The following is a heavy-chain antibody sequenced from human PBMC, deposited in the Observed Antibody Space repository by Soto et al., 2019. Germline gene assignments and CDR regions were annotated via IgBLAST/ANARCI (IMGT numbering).Heavy chain of an antibody. CDR3: ARDGYSSGWYVL. D-gene: IGHD6-19*01. Sequence: SVQVSCKASGGTFSSYTISWVRQAPGQGLEWMGRIIPILGIANYAQKFQGRVTITADKSTSTAYMELSSLRSEDTAVYYCARDGYSSGWYVLWGQGTLVTVSS. CDR1: GGTFSSYT. CDR2: IIPILGIA. J-gene: IGHJ4*02. V-gene: IGHV1-69*04.